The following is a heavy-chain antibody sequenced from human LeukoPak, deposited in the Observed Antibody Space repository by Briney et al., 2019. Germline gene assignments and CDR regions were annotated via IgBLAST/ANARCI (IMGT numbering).Heavy chain of an antibody. CDR2: ISGSGGST. Sequence: GGSLRLSCAASGLTFSSYAMSWVRQAPGKGLEGVSAISGSGGSTYYADSVKGRFTISRDNSKNTLYLQMYSLRAEDTAVYYCATYTYWVAGDVWGQGTSVSVSS. V-gene: IGHV3-23*01. CDR1: GLTFSSYA. J-gene: IGHJ6*02. CDR3: ATYTYWVAGDV. D-gene: IGHD2-2*02.